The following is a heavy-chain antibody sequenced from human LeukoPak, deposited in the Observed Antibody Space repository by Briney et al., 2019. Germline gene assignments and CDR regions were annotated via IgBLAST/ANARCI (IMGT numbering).Heavy chain of an antibody. J-gene: IGHJ4*02. D-gene: IGHD3-10*01. V-gene: IGHV4-4*02. CDR3: ARRVKLWFGEFGYYFDY. Sequence: SETLSLTCAVSGGSITSSNWWSWVRQPPGKGLEWLGEIYYTGSTSYTPSLKSRVTMSFDKSKNLFSLKLTSVTAADTAVYYCARRVKLWFGEFGYYFDYWGQGTLVTVSS. CDR2: IYYTGST. CDR1: GGSITSSNW.